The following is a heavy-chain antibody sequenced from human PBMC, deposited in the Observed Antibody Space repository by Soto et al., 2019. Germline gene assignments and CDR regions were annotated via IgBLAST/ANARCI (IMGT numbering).Heavy chain of an antibody. V-gene: IGHV3-74*01. CDR1: GFTFSSYW. CDR2: INSDGSST. J-gene: IGHJ4*02. CDR3: ARVGVTLYYFDY. D-gene: IGHD3-10*01. Sequence: EVQLVESGGGLVQPGGSLRLSCAASGFTFSSYWMHWVRQAPGKGLVWVSRINSDGSSTSYADSVKGRLTISRDNAKNTLYLQMNSLRAEDTAVYYCARVGVTLYYFDYWGQGTLVTVSS.